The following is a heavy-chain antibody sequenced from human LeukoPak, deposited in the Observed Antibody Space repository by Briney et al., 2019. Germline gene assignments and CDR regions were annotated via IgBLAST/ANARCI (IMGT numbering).Heavy chain of an antibody. CDR2: INHSGST. Sequence: SETLSLTCAVYGGSFSGYYWSWIRQPPGKWLEWIGEINHSGSTNYNPSLKSRVTISVDTSKNQFSLKLSSVTAADTAVYYCARSEGHDYGDLYYFDYWGQGTLVTVSS. CDR3: ARSEGHDYGDLYYFDY. D-gene: IGHD4-17*01. V-gene: IGHV4-34*01. CDR1: GGSFSGYY. J-gene: IGHJ4*02.